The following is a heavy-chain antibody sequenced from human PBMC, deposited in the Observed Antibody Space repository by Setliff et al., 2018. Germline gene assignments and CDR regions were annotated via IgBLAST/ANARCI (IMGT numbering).Heavy chain of an antibody. J-gene: IGHJ4*02. Sequence: GASVKVSCKASGGTFSSYAISWVRQAPGQGLEWMGWISAYSDDTKYAEKFQGRVTMTMDTSTGTAYMELRSLRSDDTAVYICAYDSSGYYPGYWGQGTLVTVSS. D-gene: IGHD3-22*01. CDR1: GGTFSSYA. CDR2: ISAYSDDT. CDR3: AYDSSGYYPGY. V-gene: IGHV1-18*01.